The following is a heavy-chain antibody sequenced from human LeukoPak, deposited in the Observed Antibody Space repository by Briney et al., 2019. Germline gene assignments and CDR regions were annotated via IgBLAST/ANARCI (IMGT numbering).Heavy chain of an antibody. V-gene: IGHV3-7*03. CDR2: IRQDGGVK. Sequence: GGSLRLSCAASGFTFSSHAMHWVRQAPGKGLEWVANIRQDGGVKYYMDSAKGRFTLSRDNAKSSLCLQMNSLRVEDTAMYFCARTVVVVVGASDYFDYWGQGTLVTVSS. J-gene: IGHJ4*02. D-gene: IGHD2-2*01. CDR1: GFTFSSHA. CDR3: ARTVVVVVGASDYFDY.